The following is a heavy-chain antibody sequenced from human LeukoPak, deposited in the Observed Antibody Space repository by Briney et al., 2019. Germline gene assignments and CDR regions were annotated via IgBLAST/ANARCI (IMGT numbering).Heavy chain of an antibody. J-gene: IGHJ6*03. CDR1: GGTFSSYA. V-gene: IGHV1-69*05. Sequence: SVKVSCKASGGTFSSYAISWVRQAPGQGLEWMGGIIPIFGTANYAQKFQGRVTITTDESTSTACMELSSLRSEDTAVYYCARGVLRYFDWLGDVYYYYMDVWGKGTTVTVSS. CDR2: IIPIFGTA. CDR3: ARGVLRYFDWLGDVYYYYMDV. D-gene: IGHD3-9*01.